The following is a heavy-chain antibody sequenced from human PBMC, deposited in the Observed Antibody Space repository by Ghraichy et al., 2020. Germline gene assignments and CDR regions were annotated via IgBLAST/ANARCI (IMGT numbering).Heavy chain of an antibody. J-gene: IGHJ4*02. CDR2: ISSNGGST. V-gene: IGHV3-64D*06. D-gene: IGHD5-18*01. CDR1: GFTFSSYA. Sequence: GGSLRLSCSASGFTFSSYAMHWVRQAPGKGLEYVSAISSNGGSTYYADSVKGRFTISRDNSKNTLYLQMSSLRAEDTAVYYCVKLSTKARHRGYSYGGDYWGQGTLVTVSS. CDR3: VKLSTKARHRGYSYGGDY.